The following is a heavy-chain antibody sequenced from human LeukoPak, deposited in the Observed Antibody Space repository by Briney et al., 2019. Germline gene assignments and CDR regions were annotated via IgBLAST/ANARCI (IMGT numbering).Heavy chain of an antibody. CDR3: ARDRAEGMVTIIDAFDI. CDR2: IYSGNST. D-gene: IGHD5-24*01. V-gene: IGHV3-66*01. Sequence: GGSLRLSCVASGLTVSSNYMSWVRQAPGKGLEWVSVIYSGNSTYYADSVKGRFTISRDNSKNTLYLQMNSLRAEDTAVYYCARDRAEGMVTIIDAFDIWGQGTMVTVSS. CDR1: GLTVSSNY. J-gene: IGHJ3*02.